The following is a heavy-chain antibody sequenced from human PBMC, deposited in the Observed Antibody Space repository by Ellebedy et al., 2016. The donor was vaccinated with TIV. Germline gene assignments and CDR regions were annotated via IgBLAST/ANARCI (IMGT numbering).Heavy chain of an antibody. CDR1: GFSFRSYW. CDR3: ATDGSYGDYLSPTHAFVM. CDR2: INQDGSEK. V-gene: IGHV3-7*01. D-gene: IGHD4-17*01. Sequence: GGSLRLSCGASGFSFRSYWMTWVRQAPGKGLEWVANINQDGSEKHYVDSVKGRFTISRDNAKNSLYLQMNSLRVEDTAVYYCATDGSYGDYLSPTHAFVMWGQGTLVTVSA. J-gene: IGHJ3*02.